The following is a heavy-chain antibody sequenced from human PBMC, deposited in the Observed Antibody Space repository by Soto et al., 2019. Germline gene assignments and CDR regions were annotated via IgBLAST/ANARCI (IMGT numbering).Heavy chain of an antibody. CDR1: GGSISSYY. Sequence: ASETLSLTCTVSGGSISSYYWSWIRQPPGKGLEWIGYIYYSGSTNYNPSLKSRVTISVDTSKNQFSLKLSSVTAADTAVYYCARVEVGDGDAFDIWGQGTMVTVSS. CDR3: ARVEVGDGDAFDI. D-gene: IGHD2-21*02. CDR2: IYYSGST. J-gene: IGHJ3*02. V-gene: IGHV4-59*01.